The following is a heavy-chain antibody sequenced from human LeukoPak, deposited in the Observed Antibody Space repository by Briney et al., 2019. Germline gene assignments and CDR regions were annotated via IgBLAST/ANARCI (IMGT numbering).Heavy chain of an antibody. CDR2: ISAYNGNT. J-gene: IGHJ4*02. Sequence: ASVTVSCKASGYTFTSYGISWVRQAPGQGLEWMGWISAYNGNTNYAQKLQGRVTMTTDTSTSTAYMELRSLRSDDTAVYYCARGPYYYDSSGYYYAIDYWGQGTLVTVSS. CDR1: GYTFTSYG. D-gene: IGHD3-22*01. CDR3: ARGPYYYDSSGYYYAIDY. V-gene: IGHV1-18*01.